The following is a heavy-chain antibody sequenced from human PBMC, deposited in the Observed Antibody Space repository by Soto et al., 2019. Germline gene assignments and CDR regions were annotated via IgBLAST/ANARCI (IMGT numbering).Heavy chain of an antibody. J-gene: IGHJ6*02. CDR1: GGSISSGGYS. V-gene: IGHV4-30-2*01. Sequence: QQQLQESGSGLVKPSQTLSLTCAVSGGSISSGGYSWSWIRQPPGKGLEWIGYIYHSGSTYYNPSLKSRVTISVDRSKNQFSLKLSSVTAADTAVYYCARAPSYYGMDVWGQGTTVTVSS. CDR2: IYHSGST. CDR3: ARAPSYYGMDV.